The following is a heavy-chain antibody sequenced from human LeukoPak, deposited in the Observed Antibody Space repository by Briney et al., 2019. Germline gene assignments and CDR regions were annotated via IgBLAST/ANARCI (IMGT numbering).Heavy chain of an antibody. CDR2: VYQSGTT. CDR1: GGSISSYY. J-gene: IGHJ4*02. CDR3: ARHGGSLGYFDH. Sequence: SETLSHTCTLSGGSISSYYWSWIRQAPGKGLEWIGYVYQSGTTSYNPSLKRRVTISADTSNNQFSLKVRSVTAADTAVYYCARHGGSLGYFDHWGQGTLVTVSS. D-gene: IGHD1-26*01. V-gene: IGHV4-59*08.